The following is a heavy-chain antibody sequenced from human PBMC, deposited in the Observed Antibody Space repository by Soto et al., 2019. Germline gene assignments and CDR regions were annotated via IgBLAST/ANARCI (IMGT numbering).Heavy chain of an antibody. CDR2: IIPIFGTA. V-gene: IGHV1-69*13. CDR3: ARVGGRRGKWFDP. CDR1: GGTFSSYA. Sequence: SVRVSCKASGGTFSSYAISWVRQAPGQGLEWMGGIIPIFGTANYAQKFQGRVTITADESTSTAYMELSSLRSEDTAVYYCARVGGRRGKWFDPWGQGTLVTVSS. D-gene: IGHD3-10*01. J-gene: IGHJ5*02.